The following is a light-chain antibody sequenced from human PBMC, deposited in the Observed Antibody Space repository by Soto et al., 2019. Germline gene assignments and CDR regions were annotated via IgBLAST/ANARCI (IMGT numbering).Light chain of an antibody. J-gene: IGKJ1*01. Sequence: EIVMTQSPATLSVSPGERATLSCRASQSVNSNLAWYQQIPGQAPRLLIYGASVEATGIPARFSGSGSGTEFTLTISSLQSEDFAVYYCQQYDNWPTFGHGTKVEIK. V-gene: IGKV3-15*01. CDR1: QSVNSN. CDR3: QQYDNWPT. CDR2: GAS.